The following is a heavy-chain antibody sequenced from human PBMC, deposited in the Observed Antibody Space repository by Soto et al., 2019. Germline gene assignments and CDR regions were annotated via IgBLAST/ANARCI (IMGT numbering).Heavy chain of an antibody. Sequence: LGESLKISCKGSGYSFTSYWISWVRQMPGKGLEWMGRIDPSDSYTNYSPSFQGHVTISAGKSISTAYLQWSSLKASDTAMYYCAAGYDPQLYYYYGMDVWGQGTTVTVSS. CDR3: AAGYDPQLYYYYGMDV. CDR2: IDPSDSYT. CDR1: GYSFTSYW. V-gene: IGHV5-10-1*01. J-gene: IGHJ6*02. D-gene: IGHD5-12*01.